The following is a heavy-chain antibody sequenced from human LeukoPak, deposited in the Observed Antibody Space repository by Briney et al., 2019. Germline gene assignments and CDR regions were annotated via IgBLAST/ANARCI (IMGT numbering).Heavy chain of an antibody. CDR3: AREVFMVATRFDY. Sequence: PGGSLRLSCAASGFTVSSNYMSWVRQAPGKGLEWVSVIYSGGNTFYADSVKGRFTISRDNSKNTLYLQMNSLRADDTAVYYCAREVFMVATRFDYWGQGTLVTVSS. CDR1: GFTVSSNY. D-gene: IGHD2-15*01. CDR2: IYSGGNT. V-gene: IGHV3-53*01. J-gene: IGHJ4*02.